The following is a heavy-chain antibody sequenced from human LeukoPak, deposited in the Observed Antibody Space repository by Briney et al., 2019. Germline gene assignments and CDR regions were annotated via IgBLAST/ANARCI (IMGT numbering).Heavy chain of an antibody. CDR1: GFTLSNSG. J-gene: IGHJ3*02. CDR3: ARDSGGSPFDI. D-gene: IGHD1-26*01. Sequence: GGSVRLSCAASGFTLSNSGMHWVRQAPVKGLEWVAVIWSDGSTKDYADSVKGRFTISRDTSKNTLYLDMNSLRDEDTAVYYCARDSGGSPFDIWGQGTMVTVSS. V-gene: IGHV3-33*01. CDR2: IWSDGSTK.